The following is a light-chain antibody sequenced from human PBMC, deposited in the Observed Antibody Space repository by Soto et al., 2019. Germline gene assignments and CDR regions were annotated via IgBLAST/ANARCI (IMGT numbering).Light chain of an antibody. V-gene: IGLV1-47*02. J-gene: IGLJ2*01. CDR1: SSNIGSNY. CDR3: AAWDDSLSGYVV. Sequence: QSVLTQPPSASGTPGQRVTISCSGSSSNIGSNYVYWYQQLPGTAPKLLIYSNNQRPSGVPDRFSGSKSRTSASLAISGLRSEDEADYYCAAWDDSLSGYVVFGGGTKLTVL. CDR2: SNN.